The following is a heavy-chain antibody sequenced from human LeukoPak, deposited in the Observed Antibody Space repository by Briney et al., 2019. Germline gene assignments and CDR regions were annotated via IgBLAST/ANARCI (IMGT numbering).Heavy chain of an antibody. Sequence: GASVKVSSKASGSAFTGYYMHWVRPAPGQGLEWMGRINPNSIGTNYSQKFQGRVTMTRDTSISTAYMELSRLRSDDTAVYYCARDWASYGYLTVDYWGQGTLVTVSS. J-gene: IGHJ4*02. CDR1: GSAFTGYY. CDR2: INPNSIGT. CDR3: ARDWASYGYLTVDY. D-gene: IGHD5-18*01. V-gene: IGHV1-2*06.